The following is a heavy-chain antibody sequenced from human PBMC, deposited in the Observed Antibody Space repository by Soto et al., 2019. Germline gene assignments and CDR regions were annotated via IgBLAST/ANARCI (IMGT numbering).Heavy chain of an antibody. D-gene: IGHD3-22*01. CDR3: ARGVLVDSSGYDDPYFDY. CDR1: GGSISSGDYY. CDR2: IYYSGST. Sequence: QVQLQESGPGLVKPSQTLSLTCTVSGGSISSGDYYWSWIRQPPGKGLEWIGYIYYSGSTYYNPSLKSRVTISVDTSKNQFSLKLSSVTAADTAVYYCARGVLVDSSGYDDPYFDYWGQGTLVTVSS. J-gene: IGHJ4*02. V-gene: IGHV4-30-4*01.